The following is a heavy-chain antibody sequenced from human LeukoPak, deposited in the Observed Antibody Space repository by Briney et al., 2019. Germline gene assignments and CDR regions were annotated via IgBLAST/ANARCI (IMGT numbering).Heavy chain of an antibody. V-gene: IGHV3-23*01. CDR2: ISGNGYNT. CDR1: GFTLGSYA. CDR3: AKGVRLWFALYFDY. J-gene: IGHJ4*02. Sequence: GESLRLSCAGSGFTLGSYAMSWVRQAPGKGLEWVSAISGNGYNTYYADSVKGRFTISSESSGNTLYLQMHNLRAEDTAVYYCAKGVRLWFALYFDYWGQGTLVTVSS. D-gene: IGHD3-10*01.